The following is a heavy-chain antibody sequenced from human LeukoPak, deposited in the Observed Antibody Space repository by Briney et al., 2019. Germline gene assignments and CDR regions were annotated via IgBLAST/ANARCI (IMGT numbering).Heavy chain of an antibody. V-gene: IGHV4-59*12. CDR2: IYYSGTT. J-gene: IGHJ6*03. CDR1: GGSISSYY. Sequence: SETLSLTCTVSGGSISSYYWSWIRQPPGKGLEWIGYIYYSGTTNYNPYLKSRVTISVDTSKNQFSLKLSSVTAADTAVYYCARWGRRGYYYYYYMDVWGKGTTVTVSS. CDR3: ARWGRRGYYYYYYMDV. D-gene: IGHD1-26*01.